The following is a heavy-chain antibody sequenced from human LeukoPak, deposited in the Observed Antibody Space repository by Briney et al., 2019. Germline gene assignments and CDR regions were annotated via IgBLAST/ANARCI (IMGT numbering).Heavy chain of an antibody. Sequence: GGSLRLSCAASGFTFSSYGMHWVRQAPGKGLEWVAVISYDGSNKYYADSVKGRFTISRDNSKNTLYLQMNSLRAEDTAVYYCAKDKGYCSSTSCFPNKNAFDIWGQGTMVTVSS. V-gene: IGHV3-30*18. CDR2: ISYDGSNK. D-gene: IGHD2-2*01. J-gene: IGHJ3*02. CDR1: GFTFSSYG. CDR3: AKDKGYCSSTSCFPNKNAFDI.